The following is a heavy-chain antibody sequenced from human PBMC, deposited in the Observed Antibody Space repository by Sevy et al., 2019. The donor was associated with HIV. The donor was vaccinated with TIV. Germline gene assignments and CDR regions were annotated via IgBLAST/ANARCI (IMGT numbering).Heavy chain of an antibody. CDR2: IYTSGST. CDR1: GGSISSGTYY. CDR3: ARGGRPGYYDSSYPY. D-gene: IGHD3-22*01. V-gene: IGHV4-61*02. Sequence: SETLSLTCTVSGGSISSGTYYWSWIRQPAGKGLEWIGRIYTSGSTNYNPSLQSRVTMSVDTSRNQFSLKLSSVTAADTAVYYCARGGRPGYYDSSYPYWGQGTLVTVSS. J-gene: IGHJ4*02.